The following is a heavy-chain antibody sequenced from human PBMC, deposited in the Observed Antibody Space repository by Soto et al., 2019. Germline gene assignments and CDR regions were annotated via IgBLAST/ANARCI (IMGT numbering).Heavy chain of an antibody. CDR1: GFTFSSYG. Sequence: QVQLVESGGGVVQPGRSLRLSCAASGFTFSSYGMHWVRQAPGKGLEWVAVIWYDGSNKYYADSVKGRFTISRDNSKNTLYLQMNSLRAEDTAVYYCARVGGDDDFWSGYTLDYYYGMDVWGQGTTVTVSS. J-gene: IGHJ6*02. CDR3: ARVGGDDDFWSGYTLDYYYGMDV. V-gene: IGHV3-33*01. CDR2: IWYDGSNK. D-gene: IGHD3-3*01.